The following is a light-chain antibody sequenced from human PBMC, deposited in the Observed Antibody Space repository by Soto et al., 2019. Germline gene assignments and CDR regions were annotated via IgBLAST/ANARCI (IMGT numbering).Light chain of an antibody. J-gene: IGKJ4*01. Sequence: DIVMTQSPDSLAVSLGERATINCKSSQSVSYSSDKRNCLAWYQQKPGLPPKLLIYWASTRESGVPDRFSGTVSGTDFTLTISSLQAEDVGVYYCQQYYSSPLTFGGGTKVEIK. CDR1: QSVSYSSDKRNC. V-gene: IGKV4-1*01. CDR3: QQYYSSPLT. CDR2: WAS.